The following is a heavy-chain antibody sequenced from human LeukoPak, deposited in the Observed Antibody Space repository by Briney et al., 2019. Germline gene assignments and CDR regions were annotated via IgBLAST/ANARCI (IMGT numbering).Heavy chain of an antibody. V-gene: IGHV1-69*06. Sequence: SVTVSCKASGGTFSSYAISWVRQAPGQGLEWMGGIIPIFGTANYAQKFQGRVTITADKSTSTAYMELSSLRSEDTAVYYCASGWYVDYYYYYMDVWGKGTTVTVSS. CDR2: IIPIFGTA. D-gene: IGHD6-19*01. CDR3: ASGWYVDYYYYYMDV. J-gene: IGHJ6*03. CDR1: GGTFSSYA.